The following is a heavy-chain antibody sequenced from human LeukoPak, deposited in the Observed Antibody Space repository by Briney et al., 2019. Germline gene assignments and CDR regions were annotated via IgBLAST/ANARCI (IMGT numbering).Heavy chain of an antibody. CDR1: GFTFSDYE. CDR2: ISFSGTTI. D-gene: IGHD3-22*01. V-gene: IGHV3-48*01. CDR3: AKYSDYYDSSGSYYFDY. J-gene: IGHJ4*02. Sequence: GSLRLSCAASGFTFSDYEMNWVRQAPGKGLEWRSHISFSGTTIHYADSVKGRFTISRDNSKNTLYLQMNSLRAEDTAVYYCAKYSDYYDSSGSYYFDYWGQGTLVTVSS.